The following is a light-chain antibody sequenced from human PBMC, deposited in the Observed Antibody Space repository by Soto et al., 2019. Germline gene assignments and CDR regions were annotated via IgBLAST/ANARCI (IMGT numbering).Light chain of an antibody. CDR1: QSISNW. CDR2: HAS. CDR3: QQYNSYPWT. J-gene: IGKJ1*01. V-gene: IGKV1-5*01. Sequence: PITQSPSTLPASVGDRVTITCRASQSISNWLAWYHQKPGTAPKLLIYHASTLESGVPSRFSGSGSGTELTITITSLQPDDGETYYGQQYNSYPWTFGQGTKVDIK.